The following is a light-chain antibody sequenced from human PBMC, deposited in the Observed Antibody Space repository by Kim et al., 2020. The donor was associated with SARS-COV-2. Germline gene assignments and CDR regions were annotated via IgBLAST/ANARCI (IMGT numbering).Light chain of an antibody. Sequence: QSVLTQPPSASGTPGQRVTISCSGSSSNIGSNTVDWYQQLLGTTPKLLIYNNNQRPSGVPDRFSGSKSGTSASLAISGLQSEDEADYYCAAWDDSLNGYVFGTGTKVTVL. CDR2: NNN. CDR1: SSNIGSNT. CDR3: AAWDDSLNGYV. J-gene: IGLJ1*01. V-gene: IGLV1-44*01.